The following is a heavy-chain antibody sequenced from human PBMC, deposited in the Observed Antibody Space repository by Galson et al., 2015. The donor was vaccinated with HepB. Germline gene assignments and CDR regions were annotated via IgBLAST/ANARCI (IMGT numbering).Heavy chain of an antibody. D-gene: IGHD2-21*02. Sequence: SLRLSYAASGFTVSSNYMSWVRQAPGKGLEWVSVIYSGGSTYYADSVKGRFTISRDNSKNTLYLQMNSLRAEDTAVYYCARDSGGDPKAHYYYYYYMDVWGKGTTVTVSS. CDR1: GFTVSSNY. CDR3: ARDSGGDPKAHYYYYYYMDV. V-gene: IGHV3-53*01. CDR2: IYSGGST. J-gene: IGHJ6*03.